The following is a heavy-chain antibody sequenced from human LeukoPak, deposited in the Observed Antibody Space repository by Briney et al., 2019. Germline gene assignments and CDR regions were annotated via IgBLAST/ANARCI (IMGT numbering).Heavy chain of an antibody. CDR3: ARDEAYCSGGRCYNWFDP. J-gene: IGHJ5*02. Sequence: SQTLSLTCAVSGGSISSGGYSWSWIRQPPGKGLEWIGSIYHSGSTYYNPSLKSRVTISVDTSKNQFSLNLNSVTAADTAVYYCARDEAYCSGGRCYNWFDPWGQGTLVTVSS. D-gene: IGHD2-15*01. CDR2: IYHSGST. CDR1: GGSISSGGYS. V-gene: IGHV4-30-2*03.